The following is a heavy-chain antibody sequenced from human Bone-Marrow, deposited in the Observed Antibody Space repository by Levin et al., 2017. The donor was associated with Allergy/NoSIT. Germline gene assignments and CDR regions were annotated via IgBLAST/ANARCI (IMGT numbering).Heavy chain of an antibody. J-gene: IGHJ4*02. Sequence: PSETLSLTCNVSTSSLSSNSYYWGWIRQPPGKGLEWIGNIYHTGSTFYHPSLQRRVTMSVDTSKNQFSLRLRSVTAADTAVYYCASSRPYGDYGSYYFDFWGQGILVTVSS. D-gene: IGHD4-17*01. CDR1: TSSLSSNSYY. CDR2: IYHTGST. V-gene: IGHV4-39*01. CDR3: ASSRPYGDYGSYYFDF.